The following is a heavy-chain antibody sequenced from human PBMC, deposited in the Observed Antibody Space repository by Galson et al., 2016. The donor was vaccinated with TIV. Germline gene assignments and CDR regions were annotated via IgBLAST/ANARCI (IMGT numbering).Heavy chain of an antibody. CDR3: ARVLGRDWAYGMDV. Sequence: SLRHSCAASGFTVRSNYMSWVRQPPGKGLEWVSVIYTDGRAYYADSAKGRFTISTDNSKNTLYLQMNSLRSEDTAIYYCARVLGRDWAYGMDVWGQGTTVTVSS. CDR2: IYTDGRA. D-gene: IGHD2-21*01. J-gene: IGHJ6*02. V-gene: IGHV3-53*05. CDR1: GFTVRSNY.